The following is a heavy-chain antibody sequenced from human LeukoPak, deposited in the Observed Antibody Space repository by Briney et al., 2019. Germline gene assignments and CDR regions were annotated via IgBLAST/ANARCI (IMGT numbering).Heavy chain of an antibody. J-gene: IGHJ4*02. D-gene: IGHD3-9*01. CDR1: GGSISGYY. Sequence: SETLSLTCIVSGGSISGYYWVWIRQPPGKGLEFIGYIAASGTTKHNPSLKSRITLSMDTSQNQFSLKLRSVTAADTAVYFCARFPYFEGFDYWGQGILVTVSS. CDR3: ARFPYFEGFDY. V-gene: IGHV4-4*08. CDR2: IAASGTT.